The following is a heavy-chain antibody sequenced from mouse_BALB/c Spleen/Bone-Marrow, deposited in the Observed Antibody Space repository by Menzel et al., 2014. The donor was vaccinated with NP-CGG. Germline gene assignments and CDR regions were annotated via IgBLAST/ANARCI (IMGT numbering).Heavy chain of an antibody. J-gene: IGHJ3*01. CDR2: INPSNGGT. CDR1: GYTFTSYC. V-gene: IGHV1S81*02. CDR3: TRSAGTGFAY. D-gene: IGHD3-3*01. Sequence: VQLQQSGAELVKPGASVKLSCKASGYTFTSYCMFWVKQRPGQGLEWIGEINPSNGGTVFNEKFKSKVTLTVDKSSSTAYIQLSGLTSEDSAVYYCTRSAGTGFAYWGQGTLVTVSA.